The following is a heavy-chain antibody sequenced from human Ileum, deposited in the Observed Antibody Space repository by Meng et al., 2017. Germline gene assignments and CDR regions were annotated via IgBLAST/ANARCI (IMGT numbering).Heavy chain of an antibody. D-gene: IGHD1-26*01. V-gene: IGHV4-34*01. Sequence: HVQRQQWGAGLFKPSEPLSLTCVVYGGSFSGYYWSWIRQPPGKGLEWIGEIDHSGGTNYNPSLKNRVTISVDTSNNRLSLKLSSVKAADTALYFCARRVGATPYAYNWLDPWGQGTLVTASS. J-gene: IGHJ5*02. CDR2: IDHSGGT. CDR1: GGSFSGYY. CDR3: ARRVGATPYAYNWLDP.